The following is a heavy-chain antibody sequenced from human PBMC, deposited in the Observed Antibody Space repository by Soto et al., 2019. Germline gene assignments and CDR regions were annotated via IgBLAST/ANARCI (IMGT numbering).Heavy chain of an antibody. D-gene: IGHD6-19*01. CDR1: GFTFSSYA. Sequence: GGSLRLSCAASGFTFSSYAMHWVRQAPGKGLEWVAVISYDGSNKYYADSVKGRFTISRDNSKNTLYLQMNSLRAEDTAVYYCARAVLVYSSLPKKKNWFDPWGQGTLVTVSS. CDR3: ARAVLVYSSLPKKKNWFDP. CDR2: ISYDGSNK. J-gene: IGHJ5*02. V-gene: IGHV3-30-3*01.